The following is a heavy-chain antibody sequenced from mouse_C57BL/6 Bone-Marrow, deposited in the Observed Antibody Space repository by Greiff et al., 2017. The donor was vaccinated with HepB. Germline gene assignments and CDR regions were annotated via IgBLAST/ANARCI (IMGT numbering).Heavy chain of an antibody. CDR2: IWSGGST. CDR3: ARRNYGNYGAWFAY. D-gene: IGHD2-1*01. CDR1: GFSLTSYG. Sequence: VKLQESGPGLVQPSQSLSITCTVSGFSLTSYGVHWVRQSPGKGLEWLGVIWSGGSTDYNAAFISRLSISKDNSKSQVFFKMNSLQADDTAIYYCARRNYGNYGAWFAYWGQGTLVTVSA. J-gene: IGHJ3*01. V-gene: IGHV2-2*01.